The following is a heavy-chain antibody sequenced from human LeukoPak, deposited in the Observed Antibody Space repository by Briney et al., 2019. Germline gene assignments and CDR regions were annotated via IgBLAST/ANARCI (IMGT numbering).Heavy chain of an antibody. CDR3: ARGLGQQLVSPDYYYYYGMDV. V-gene: IGHV3-53*01. Sequence: PGGSLRLSCAASGFTVSSNYMSWVRQAPGKGLEWVSVIYSGGSTYYADSVKGRFTISRDNSKNTLYLQMNSLRAEDTAVYYCARGLGQQLVSPDYYYYYGMDVWGQGTTVTVSS. D-gene: IGHD6-13*01. CDR1: GFTVSSNY. J-gene: IGHJ6*02. CDR2: IYSGGST.